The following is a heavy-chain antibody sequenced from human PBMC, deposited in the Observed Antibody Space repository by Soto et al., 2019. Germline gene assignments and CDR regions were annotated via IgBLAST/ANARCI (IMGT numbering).Heavy chain of an antibody. V-gene: IGHV3-30*18. Sequence: PVGSLRLSCAASGFTFSTYGMHWVRQAPGKGLEWVAVISYDGSYKYYADSVKGRFTISRDNSKNTLYAQMNSLRAEDTAVYYCAKAPTRPPPSWWYFDLWGRGTLVTVSS. CDR2: ISYDGSYK. J-gene: IGHJ2*01. CDR1: GFTFSTYG. CDR3: AKAPTRPPPSWWYFDL.